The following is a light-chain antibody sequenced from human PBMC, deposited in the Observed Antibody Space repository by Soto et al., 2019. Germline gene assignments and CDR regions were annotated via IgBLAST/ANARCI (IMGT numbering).Light chain of an antibody. J-gene: IGKJ4*01. CDR3: QQYNNWPRAT. Sequence: EVVLKHAPDTLSLSTGETATLSCSASQSVDRYVAWYQPKVGQAQRLLIYDAYSRATGVGARFTGSGSATDFSLTITSLEPEDFAVYYCQQYNNWPRATFGGGTKLDIK. V-gene: IGKV3-11*01. CDR1: QSVDRY. CDR2: DAY.